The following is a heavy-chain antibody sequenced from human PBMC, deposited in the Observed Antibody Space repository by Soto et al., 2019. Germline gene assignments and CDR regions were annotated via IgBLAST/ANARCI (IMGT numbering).Heavy chain of an antibody. CDR3: ARDLRVRNIVVVPAAMGLDY. CDR2: ISAYNGNT. V-gene: IGHV1-18*01. J-gene: IGHJ4*02. Sequence: VKVSCKASGYTFTSYGISWVRQAPGQGLEWMGWISAYNGNTNYAQKLQGRVTMTTDTSTSTAYMELRSLRSDDTAVYYCARDLRVRNIVVVPAAMGLDYWGQGTLVTVSS. D-gene: IGHD2-2*01. CDR1: GYTFTSYG.